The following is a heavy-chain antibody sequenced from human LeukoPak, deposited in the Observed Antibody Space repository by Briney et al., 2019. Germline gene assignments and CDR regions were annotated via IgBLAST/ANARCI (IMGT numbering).Heavy chain of an antibody. Sequence: PGGSLRLSCAASGFTLNTHWMSWVRQAPGKGLEWVANIKQDGRDTYYVDSAKGRFTIPRDNAKNSLNLQMNSLRAEDTAMYYCATSEGYWGQGTLVTVSS. CDR2: IKQDGRDT. CDR3: ATSEGY. CDR1: GFTLNTHW. V-gene: IGHV3-7*03. J-gene: IGHJ4*02.